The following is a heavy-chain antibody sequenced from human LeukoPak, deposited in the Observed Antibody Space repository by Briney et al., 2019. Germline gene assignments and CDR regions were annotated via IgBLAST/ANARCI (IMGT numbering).Heavy chain of an antibody. D-gene: IGHD3-10*01. Sequence: ASVKVSCKASGYTFTGNYMHWVRQAPGQRLEGMGWGNPKSGGTNYAQKFHGRVTMTRDTSLSTAYMEMSSLISDDTAVYYCARDLGRDLNTILRGVIYTFDFWGQGTLVTVSS. CDR2: GNPKSGGT. CDR1: GYTFTGNY. V-gene: IGHV1-2*02. CDR3: ARDLGRDLNTILRGVIYTFDF. J-gene: IGHJ4*02.